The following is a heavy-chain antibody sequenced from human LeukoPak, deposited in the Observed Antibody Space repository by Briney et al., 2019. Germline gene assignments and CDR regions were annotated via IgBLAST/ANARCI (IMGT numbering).Heavy chain of an antibody. V-gene: IGHV3-64*01. CDR2: ISSNGGST. D-gene: IGHD1-26*01. CDR3: ARVASGSYPYYYYGMDV. CDR1: GFTLSSYA. Sequence: GGSLRLSCAASGFTLSSYAMHWVRQAPGKGLEYVSAISSNGGSTYYANSVKGRFTISRDNSKNTLYLQMGSLRAEDMAVYYCARVASGSYPYYYYGMDVWGQGTTVTVSS. J-gene: IGHJ6*02.